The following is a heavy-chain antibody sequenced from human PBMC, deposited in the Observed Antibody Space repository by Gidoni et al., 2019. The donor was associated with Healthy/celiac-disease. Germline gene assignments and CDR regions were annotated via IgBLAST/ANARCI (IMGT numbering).Heavy chain of an antibody. Sequence: EVQLVESGGGLLQPGGSLRLLCEASRLTVSSNYMSWVRQAPGKGLERVSGIYSCDSTYYADSVKGRFTISRDNSKNTLYLQMNSLRAEDTAVYDSAIAVAGYDYWGQGTLVTVSS. D-gene: IGHD6-19*01. J-gene: IGHJ4*02. CDR3: AIAVAGYDY. V-gene: IGHV3-53*01. CDR2: IYSCDST. CDR1: RLTVSSNY.